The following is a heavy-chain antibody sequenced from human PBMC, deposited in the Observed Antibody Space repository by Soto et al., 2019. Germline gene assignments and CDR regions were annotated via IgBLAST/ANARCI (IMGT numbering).Heavy chain of an antibody. Sequence: EVQLLESGGGLVQPGGSLRLSCAASGFTFSSYVMSWVRQAPGTGLEWVSGISGSGGSTYYADSVKGRFTISRDNSKNTLYLQMNSLRAEDTAVYYCAKVPYDFWSGYYPPLYFDYWGQGTLVTVSS. J-gene: IGHJ4*02. CDR1: GFTFSSYV. D-gene: IGHD3-3*01. CDR3: AKVPYDFWSGYYPPLYFDY. V-gene: IGHV3-23*01. CDR2: ISGSGGST.